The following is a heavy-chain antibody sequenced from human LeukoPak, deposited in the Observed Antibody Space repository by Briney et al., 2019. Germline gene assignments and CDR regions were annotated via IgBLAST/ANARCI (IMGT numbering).Heavy chain of an antibody. Sequence: KTGGSLRLSCAASGFTFSNAWMSWVRQAPGKGLEWVGRIKSKTDGGTTDYAAPVKGRFTISRDDSKNTLYLQMNSLKTEDTAVYYCTSRMHHYGNYYYMDVWGKGTTVTVSS. CDR1: GFTFSNAW. CDR3: TSRMHHYGNYYYMDV. J-gene: IGHJ6*03. V-gene: IGHV3-15*01. D-gene: IGHD3-10*01. CDR2: IKSKTDGGTT.